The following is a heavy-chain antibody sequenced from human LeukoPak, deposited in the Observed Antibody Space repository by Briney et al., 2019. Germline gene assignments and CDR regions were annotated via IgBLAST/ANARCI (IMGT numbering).Heavy chain of an antibody. D-gene: IGHD3-22*01. CDR2: MNPKSGNS. V-gene: IGHV1-8*01. CDR1: GYTFSSFD. Sequence: ASVKVSCKASGYTFSSFDINWVRQAPGQGLEWMGWMNPKSGNSGYAQKFQGRVTMTRNTSIATAYMEVSNLRFDDTAVYYCVDPDRWGQGTLVIVSS. CDR3: VDPDR. J-gene: IGHJ1*01.